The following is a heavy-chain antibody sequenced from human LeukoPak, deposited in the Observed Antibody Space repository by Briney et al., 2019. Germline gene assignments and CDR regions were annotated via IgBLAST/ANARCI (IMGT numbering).Heavy chain of an antibody. CDR1: GFTFDDYA. J-gene: IGHJ4*02. CDR2: ISWNSGSI. Sequence: GGSLRLSCAASGFTFDDYAMHWVRQAPGKGLEWVSGISWNSGSIGYADSVKGRFTISRDNAKNSLYLQMNSLRAEDTALYYCAKDIGAAAGTVDYWGQGTLVTASS. D-gene: IGHD6-13*01. CDR3: AKDIGAAAGTVDY. V-gene: IGHV3-9*01.